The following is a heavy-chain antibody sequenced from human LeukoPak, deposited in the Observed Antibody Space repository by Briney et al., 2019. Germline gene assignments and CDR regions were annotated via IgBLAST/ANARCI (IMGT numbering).Heavy chain of an antibody. D-gene: IGHD1-20*01. Sequence: SETLSLTCTVSGGSISSYYWSWIRQPPGKGLEWIGYIYTSGNTNYNPSLKSRVSISVDTSKNQFSLKLSSVTAADTAVYYCARQSITGAQGYFYYYYMDVWGKGTTVTVSS. V-gene: IGHV4-4*09. J-gene: IGHJ6*03. CDR2: IYTSGNT. CDR3: ARQSITGAQGYFYYYYMDV. CDR1: GGSISSYY.